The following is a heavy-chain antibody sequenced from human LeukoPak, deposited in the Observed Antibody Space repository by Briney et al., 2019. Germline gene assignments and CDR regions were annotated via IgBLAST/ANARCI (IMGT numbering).Heavy chain of an antibody. D-gene: IGHD1-26*01. CDR2: IYPGDSDT. Sequence: GESLKISRKTSGYNFTTYWIVWVRRMPGKGLEWMGIIYPGDSDTRYSPSFQGQVTISADKSISTAYLLWSSLKASDTAIYYCARQEYSGSYLDSWGQGTLVTVSS. CDR1: GYNFTTYW. J-gene: IGHJ4*02. CDR3: ARQEYSGSYLDS. V-gene: IGHV5-51*01.